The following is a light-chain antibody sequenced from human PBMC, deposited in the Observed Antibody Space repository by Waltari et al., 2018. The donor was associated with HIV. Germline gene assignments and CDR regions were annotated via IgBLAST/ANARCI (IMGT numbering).Light chain of an antibody. V-gene: IGKV1-33*01. J-gene: IGKJ4*01. Sequence: DIQMTQSPHSLSASIGDRVTITCQASQDIKKVLNWSQQQPWSAPKLLIYDESNLERGVPSRFSGSGSGTHFTLTINNLWPEDFATYYCQQYDTLDSFGGVTSV. CDR1: QDIKKV. CDR3: QQYDTLDS. CDR2: DES.